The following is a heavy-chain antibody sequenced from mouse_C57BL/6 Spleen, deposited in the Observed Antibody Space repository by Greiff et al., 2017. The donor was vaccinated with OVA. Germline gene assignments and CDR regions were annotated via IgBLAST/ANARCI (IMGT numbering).Heavy chain of an antibody. D-gene: IGHD1-1*01. J-gene: IGHJ2*01. Sequence: EVQLQQSGAELVKPGASVKVSCTASGFNIKDYYMHWVKQRTEQGLEWIGRIDPEDGETKYATKFQGKATITTDTSSNTAYLQLSSLTSEDTAVYYCASPTTVVASDYWGQGTTLTVSS. CDR2: IDPEDGET. V-gene: IGHV14-2*01. CDR3: ASPTTVVASDY. CDR1: GFNIKDYY.